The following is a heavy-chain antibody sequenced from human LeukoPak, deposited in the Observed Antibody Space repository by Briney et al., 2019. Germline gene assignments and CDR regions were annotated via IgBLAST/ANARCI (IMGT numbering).Heavy chain of an antibody. Sequence: GRSLRLSCAASGFTFSSYGMHWVRQAPGKGLEWVAVISYDGSNKYYADSEKGRFTISRDNAKNSLYLQMNSLRAEDTAVYYCARDFGGDYWGQGTLVTVSS. CDR2: ISYDGSNK. CDR3: ARDFGGDY. D-gene: IGHD3-16*01. V-gene: IGHV3-30*03. J-gene: IGHJ4*02. CDR1: GFTFSSYG.